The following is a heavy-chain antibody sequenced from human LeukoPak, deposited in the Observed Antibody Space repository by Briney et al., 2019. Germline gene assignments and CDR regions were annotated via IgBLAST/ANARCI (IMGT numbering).Heavy chain of an antibody. CDR2: ISGSGGST. D-gene: IGHD3-22*01. CDR3: AKTRYYYDSSGYIHFDY. CDR1: GFTFSSYA. J-gene: IGHJ4*02. Sequence: PGGSLRLSCAASGFTFSSYAMSWVRQAPGKGLEWVSAISGSGGSTYYADSVKGRFTISRDNSKNTLYPQMNSLRAEDTAVYYCAKTRYYYDSSGYIHFDYWGQGTLVTVSS. V-gene: IGHV3-23*01.